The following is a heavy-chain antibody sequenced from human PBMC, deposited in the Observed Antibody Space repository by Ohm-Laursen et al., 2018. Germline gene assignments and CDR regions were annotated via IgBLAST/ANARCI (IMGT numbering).Heavy chain of an antibody. CDR3: TRSQQLLN. V-gene: IGHV3-48*01. CDR1: GFTFSSNT. CDR2: ISSSSSII. Sequence: GSLRLSCAASGFTFSSNTMNWVRQAPGKGLEWVSCISSSSSIIYYADSVKGRFTISRDNAKNSLYLQMNSLRAEDTAVYYCTRSQQLLNWGQGTLVTVSS. D-gene: IGHD2-2*01. J-gene: IGHJ4*02.